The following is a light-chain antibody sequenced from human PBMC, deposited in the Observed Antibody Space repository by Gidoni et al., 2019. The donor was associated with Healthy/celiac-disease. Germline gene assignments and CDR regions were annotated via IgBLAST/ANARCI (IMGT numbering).Light chain of an antibody. Sequence: EIVITQSPATLSVSLGERATLSCRASQSVSSNLAWYQQKPGQAPRLLIYGASTRATGIPARFSGSGSGTEFTLTISSLQSEDFAVYYCQQYNNWPLPAFGGGTKVEIK. V-gene: IGKV3-15*01. CDR1: QSVSSN. CDR3: QQYNNWPLPA. CDR2: GAS. J-gene: IGKJ4*01.